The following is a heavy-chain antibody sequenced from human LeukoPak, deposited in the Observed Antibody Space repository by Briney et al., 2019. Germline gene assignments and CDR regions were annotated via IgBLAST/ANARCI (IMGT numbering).Heavy chain of an antibody. CDR1: GFTFSSYS. J-gene: IGHJ4*02. CDR3: ARINMMGFDY. D-gene: IGHD3-22*01. Sequence: QPGGSLRLSCAASGFTFSSYSMNWVRQAPGKGLEWVAVISYDGSNEYYADSVKGRFTISRDNSKNTLYLQMNSLRAEDTAVYYCARINMMGFDYWGQGTLVTVSS. V-gene: IGHV3-30*03. CDR2: ISYDGSNE.